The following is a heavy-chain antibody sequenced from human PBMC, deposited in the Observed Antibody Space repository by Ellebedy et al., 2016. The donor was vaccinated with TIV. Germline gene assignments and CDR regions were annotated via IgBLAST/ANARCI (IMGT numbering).Heavy chain of an antibody. CDR3: ARGGVAAAGTGYFDY. J-gene: IGHJ4*02. CDR1: GYTFTSYA. V-gene: IGHV1-3*01. CDR2: INAGNGNT. Sequence: AASVKVSCKASGYTFTSYAMHWVRQAPGQRLEWMGWINAGNGNTKYSQKFQGRVTITRDTSASTAYMELSSLRSEDTAVYYCARGGVAAAGTGYFDYWGQGTLVTVSS. D-gene: IGHD6-13*01.